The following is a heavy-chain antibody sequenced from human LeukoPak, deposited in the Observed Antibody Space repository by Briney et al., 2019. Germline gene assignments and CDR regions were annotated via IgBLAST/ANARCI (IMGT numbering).Heavy chain of an antibody. Sequence: GGSLRLSCAASGFTFSSYSMNWVRQAPGKGLEWVSSISSSSRNIYYADSVKGRFTISRDNAKNSLYLQMNSLRAEDTAVYYCARGPTMKMDVWGKGTTVTVSS. J-gene: IGHJ6*04. V-gene: IGHV3-21*01. D-gene: IGHD3-22*01. CDR3: ARGPTMKMDV. CDR1: GFTFSSYS. CDR2: ISSSSRNI.